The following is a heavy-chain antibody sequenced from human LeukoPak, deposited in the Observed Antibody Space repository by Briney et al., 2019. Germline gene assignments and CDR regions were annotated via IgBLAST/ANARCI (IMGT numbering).Heavy chain of an antibody. Sequence: ASVNVSCKASGGTFSSYAISRVRQAPGQGLEWMGWISAYNGNTNYAQKLQGRVTMTTDTSTSTAYMELRSLRSDDTAVYYCAREARPYGSGSAVGDYWGQGTLVTVSS. V-gene: IGHV1-18*01. D-gene: IGHD3-10*01. CDR2: ISAYNGNT. CDR3: AREARPYGSGSAVGDY. CDR1: GGTFSSYA. J-gene: IGHJ4*02.